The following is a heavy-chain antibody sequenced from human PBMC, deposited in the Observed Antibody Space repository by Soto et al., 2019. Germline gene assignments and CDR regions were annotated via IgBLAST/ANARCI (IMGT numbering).Heavy chain of an antibody. J-gene: IGHJ4*02. V-gene: IGHV2-5*01. CDR1: GFSLSTSGVG. CDR3: AHRISSGYNQYFDY. CDR2: IYWNDDK. D-gene: IGHD3-22*01. Sequence: QITLKESGPTLVNPTQPLTLTCTFSGFSLSTSGVGVGWIRQPPGKALEWLALIYWNDDKRYSPSLKSRLTITKDTSKNQVVLTMTNMDPVDTATYYCAHRISSGYNQYFDYWGQGTLVTVSS.